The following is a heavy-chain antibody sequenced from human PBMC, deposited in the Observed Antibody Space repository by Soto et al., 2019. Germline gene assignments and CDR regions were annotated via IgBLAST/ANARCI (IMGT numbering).Heavy chain of an antibody. CDR2: INHSGST. V-gene: IGHV4-34*01. J-gene: IGHJ5*02. CDR1: GGSFSGYY. Sequence: ASETLSLTCAVYGGSFSGYYWSWIRQPPGKGLEWIGEINHSGSTNYNPSLKSRVTTSVDTSKNQFSLKLSSVTAADTAVYYCARVGYSGSGDRALNWFDPWGQGTLVTVSS. D-gene: IGHD5-12*01. CDR3: ARVGYSGSGDRALNWFDP.